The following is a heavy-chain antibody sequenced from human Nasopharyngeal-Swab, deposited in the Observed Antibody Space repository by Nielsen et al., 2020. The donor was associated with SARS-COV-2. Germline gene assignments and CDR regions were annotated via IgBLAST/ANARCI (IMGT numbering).Heavy chain of an antibody. V-gene: IGHV3-73*01. CDR2: IRSKGNNYAT. CDR3: SRCGGGCYSGRDY. Sequence: GGSLRLSCAASGFTFSDSAIHWVRQASGKGLEWVGRIRSKGNNYATAYAASVKGRFTTFRDDPTNTSFLQMNSLKTEDTAVYYCSRCGGGCYSGRDYWGQGTLVTVSS. D-gene: IGHD2-15*01. CDR1: GFTFSDSA. J-gene: IGHJ4*02.